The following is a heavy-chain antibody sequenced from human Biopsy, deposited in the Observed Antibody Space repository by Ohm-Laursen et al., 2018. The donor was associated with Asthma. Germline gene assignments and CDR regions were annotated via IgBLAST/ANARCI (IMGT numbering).Heavy chain of an antibody. V-gene: IGHV4-31*03. D-gene: IGHD3-22*01. J-gene: IGHJ4*02. CDR1: YGSITSGGYY. CDR2: IYYSGST. Sequence: SQTLSLTCPVSYGSITSGGYYWTWIRQHPGKGLEWIGFIYYSGSTYYNPSLKSRVSISIDTSKNQFSLKLSSVTAADTVVYYCARAQDYYDSRGYYRSFDYWGQGTLVTVSS. CDR3: ARAQDYYDSRGYYRSFDY.